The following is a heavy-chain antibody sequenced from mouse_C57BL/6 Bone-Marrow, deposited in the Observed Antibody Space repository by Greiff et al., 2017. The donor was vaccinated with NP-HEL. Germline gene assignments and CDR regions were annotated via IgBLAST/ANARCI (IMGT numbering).Heavy chain of an antibody. CDR2: IYPRSGNT. V-gene: IGHV1-81*01. CDR1: GYTFTSYG. D-gene: IGHD2-2*01. CDR3: AFYGYDEGFAY. J-gene: IGHJ3*01. Sequence: VKLVQSGAELARPGASVKLSCKASGYTFTSYGISWVKQRPGQGLEWIGEIYPRSGNTSYNEKFKGKATLTADKSSTTAYMELRILTSEDSAVYFCAFYGYDEGFAYWGQGTLVTVSA.